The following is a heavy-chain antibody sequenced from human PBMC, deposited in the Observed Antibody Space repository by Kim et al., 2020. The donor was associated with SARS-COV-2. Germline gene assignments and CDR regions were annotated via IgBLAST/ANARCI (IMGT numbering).Heavy chain of an antibody. Sequence: ASVKVSCKASGYTFTSYAMNWVRQAPGQGLEWMGWINTNTGNPTYAQGFTGRFVFSLDTSVSTAYLQISSLKAEDTAVYYCARAGDILTGYTIRRIYGMDVWGQGTTVTVSS. CDR1: GYTFTSYA. CDR3: ARAGDILTGYTIRRIYGMDV. D-gene: IGHD3-9*01. CDR2: INTNTGNP. V-gene: IGHV7-4-1*02. J-gene: IGHJ6*02.